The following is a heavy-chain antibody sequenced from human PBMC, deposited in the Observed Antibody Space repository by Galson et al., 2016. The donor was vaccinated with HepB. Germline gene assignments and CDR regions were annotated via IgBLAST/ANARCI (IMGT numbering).Heavy chain of an antibody. CDR3: VRGPPAGCGGSTCYLGAFHI. CDR1: GGSITNGVYY. CDR2: IYNSGNT. J-gene: IGHJ3*02. Sequence: TLSLTCTVSGGSITNGVYYWSWIRQPPGKGLEWIGYIYNSGNTYYNPPLESRMRLSLDTSKNQVSLKLSSVTATDTAMYYCVRGPPAGCGGSTCYLGAFHIWGRGTMVTVSS. V-gene: IGHV4-30-4*01. D-gene: IGHD2-21*01.